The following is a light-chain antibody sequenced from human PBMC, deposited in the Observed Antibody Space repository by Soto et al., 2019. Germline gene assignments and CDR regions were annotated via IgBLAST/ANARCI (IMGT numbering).Light chain of an antibody. V-gene: IGKV1-5*03. CDR2: KAS. CDR3: QQYNSYRA. CDR1: ESIDSW. Sequence: DIQMTQSPSTLSPSVGDRVTITCRASESIDSWLAWHQQKPGRAPKLLISKASSLESGVPSRFSGSGSGTEFTLTISSLQPDDFATYYCQQYNSYRAFGQGTKVDI. J-gene: IGKJ1*01.